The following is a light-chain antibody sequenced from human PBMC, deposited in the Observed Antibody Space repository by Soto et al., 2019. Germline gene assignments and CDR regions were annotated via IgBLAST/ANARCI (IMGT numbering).Light chain of an antibody. Sequence: EIVMSQSPATLSVSPGERVTLSCRASQSVSSNVAWYQQKPGQAPRRLIYGASTRATDIPARFSGSGSGTEFTLTISSLQSEDFAFYYCQQYVKWPYWTFGQGTKVEIK. CDR3: QQYVKWPYWT. CDR2: GAS. J-gene: IGKJ1*01. CDR1: QSVSSN. V-gene: IGKV3-15*01.